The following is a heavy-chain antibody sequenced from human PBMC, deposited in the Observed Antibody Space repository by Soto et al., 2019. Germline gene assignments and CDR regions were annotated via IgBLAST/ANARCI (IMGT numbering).Heavy chain of an antibody. CDR2: INSDGSST. V-gene: IGHV3-74*01. Sequence: GGSLRLSCAASGFTFSSYWMHWVRQAPGKGLAWVSRINSDGSSTSYADSVKGRFTISRDNAKNTLYLQMNSLRAEDTAVYYCERETGERPFDYWGQGTPVTVSS. D-gene: IGHD7-27*01. CDR3: ERETGERPFDY. J-gene: IGHJ4*02. CDR1: GFTFSSYW.